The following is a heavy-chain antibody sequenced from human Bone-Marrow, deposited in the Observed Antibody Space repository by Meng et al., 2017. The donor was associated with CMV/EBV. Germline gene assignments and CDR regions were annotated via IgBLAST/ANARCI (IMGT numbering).Heavy chain of an antibody. J-gene: IGHJ6*02. CDR1: GFTFSSYD. CDR3: ARDKGYGRDV. CDR2: IGTAGDT. V-gene: IGHV3-13*01. Sequence: GESLKISCAASGFTFSSYDMHWVRQATGKGLEWVSAIGTAGDTYYPGSVKGRFTISRENAKNSLYLQMNSLRAGDTAVYYCARDKGYGRDVWGQGNTVNVPS.